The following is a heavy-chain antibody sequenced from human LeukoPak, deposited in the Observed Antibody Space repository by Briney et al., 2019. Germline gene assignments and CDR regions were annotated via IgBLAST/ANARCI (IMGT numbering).Heavy chain of an antibody. CDR3: ASADSYYYDSSGDY. V-gene: IGHV3-48*04. D-gene: IGHD3-22*01. Sequence: GGSLRLSCAASGFTFSSYSMNWVRQAPGKGLEWVSYIRSSSSTIYYADSVKGRFTISRDNAKNSLYLQMNSLRAEDTAVYYCASADSYYYDSSGDYWGQGTLVTVSS. CDR2: IRSSSSTI. J-gene: IGHJ4*02. CDR1: GFTFSSYS.